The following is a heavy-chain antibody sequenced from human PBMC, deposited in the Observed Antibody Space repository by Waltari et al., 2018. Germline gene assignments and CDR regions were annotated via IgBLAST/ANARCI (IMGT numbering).Heavy chain of an antibody. J-gene: IGHJ4*02. Sequence: QVELQQWGAGVVKPSETLSLTCAGYGGTFTNYYWSWIRQPPEKGLEGIGEVNHAGSTYYNPSLRSRVTFSLDTSKTQFSLKLSSVTATDTAVYYCARTLSTRIFDSWGQGALVTVSS. CDR1: GGTFTNYY. CDR3: ARTLSTRIFDS. D-gene: IGHD2-2*01. V-gene: IGHV4-34*01. CDR2: VNHAGST.